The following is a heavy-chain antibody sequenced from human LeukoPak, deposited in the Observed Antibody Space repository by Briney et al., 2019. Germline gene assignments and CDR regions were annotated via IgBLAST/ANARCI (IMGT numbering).Heavy chain of an antibody. V-gene: IGHV3-21*01. CDR3: ARADGGPYYYGSGSYY. J-gene: IGHJ4*02. CDR1: GFTFSSYS. CDR2: ISSSSSYI. D-gene: IGHD3-10*01. Sequence: GGSLRLSCAASGFTFSSYSMNWVRQAPGKGLEWVSSISSSSSYIYYADSVKGRFTISRDNAKNSLYPQMNSLRAEDTAVYYCARADGGPYYYGSGSYYWGQGTLVTVSS.